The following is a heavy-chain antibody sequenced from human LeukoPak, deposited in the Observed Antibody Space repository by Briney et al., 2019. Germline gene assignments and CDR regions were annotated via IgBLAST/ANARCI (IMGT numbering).Heavy chain of an antibody. CDR2: INHSGST. D-gene: IGHD5-12*01. Sequence: SETLSLTCTVSGGSISSSDYYWGWIRQPPGKGLEWIGEINHSGSTNYNPSLKSRVTISVDTSKNQFSLKLSSVTAADTAVYYCARLTYQTRWLPNGYWGQGTLVTVSS. CDR1: GGSISSSDYY. J-gene: IGHJ4*02. CDR3: ARLTYQTRWLPNGY. V-gene: IGHV4-39*07.